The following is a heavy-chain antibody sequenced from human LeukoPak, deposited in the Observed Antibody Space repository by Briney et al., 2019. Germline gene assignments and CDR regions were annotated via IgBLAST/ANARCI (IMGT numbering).Heavy chain of an antibody. CDR2: INQDGSEK. J-gene: IGHJ5*02. Sequence: GGSLRLSCAASGFTFSNYWMSWVRQAPGKGLEWVANINQDGSEKYYVDSVKGRFTISRDNAKNPLYLQMNSLRAEDTAVYYCAREAAAGTDDWFDPWGQGTLVTVSS. D-gene: IGHD6-13*01. V-gene: IGHV3-7*03. CDR3: AREAAAGTDDWFDP. CDR1: GFTFSNYW.